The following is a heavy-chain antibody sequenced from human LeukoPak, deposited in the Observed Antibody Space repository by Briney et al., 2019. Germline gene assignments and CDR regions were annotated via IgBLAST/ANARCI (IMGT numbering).Heavy chain of an antibody. CDR3: ARDLGYCSGGSCSYYYMDV. CDR1: GGTFSSYA. Sequence: SVKVSCKASGGTFSSYAISWVRQAPGQGLEWMGGIIPIFGTANYAQKFQGRVTITADESTSTAYMELSSLRSEDTAVYYCARDLGYCSGGSCSYYYMDVWGKGTTVTISS. V-gene: IGHV1-69*13. CDR2: IIPIFGTA. D-gene: IGHD2-15*01. J-gene: IGHJ6*03.